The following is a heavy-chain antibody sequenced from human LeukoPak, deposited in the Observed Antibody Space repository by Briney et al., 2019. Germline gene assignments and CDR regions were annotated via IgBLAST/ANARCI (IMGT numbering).Heavy chain of an antibody. CDR3: TRRLDD. Sequence: GGPLGLSCAASGFSFISDWMDWVRKAPGKGLEWVANIKHDESEKNYLDSVKGRFTISRDNAQNSLYLQMNGLRVEDTAVHYCTRRLDDWGQGTLVTVSS. V-gene: IGHV3-7*01. J-gene: IGHJ4*02. CDR2: IKHDESEK. D-gene: IGHD3-16*01. CDR1: GFSFISDW.